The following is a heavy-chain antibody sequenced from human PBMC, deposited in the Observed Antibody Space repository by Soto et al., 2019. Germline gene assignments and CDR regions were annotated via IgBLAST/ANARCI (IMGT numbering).Heavy chain of an antibody. CDR1: GGTFSSYA. CDR2: IIPIFGTA. Sequence: GASVKVSCKASGGTFSSYAISWVRQAPGQGLEWMGGIIPIFGTANYAQKFQGRVTITADESTSTAYMELSSLRSEDTAVYYCARGPRYTQGFCFGYWGQGTLVTVSS. V-gene: IGHV1-69*13. CDR3: ARGPRYTQGFCFGY. D-gene: IGHD3-16*02. J-gene: IGHJ4*02.